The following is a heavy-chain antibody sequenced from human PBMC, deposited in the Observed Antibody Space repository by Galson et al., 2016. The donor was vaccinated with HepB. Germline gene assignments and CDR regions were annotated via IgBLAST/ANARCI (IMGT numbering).Heavy chain of an antibody. CDR3: ARGAEWLALWYFDY. J-gene: IGHJ4*02. V-gene: IGHV3-11*04. D-gene: IGHD6-19*01. CDR2: IDTDGASR. Sequence: SLRLSCAASGFTFNEYYMTWIRQAPGKGLEWVSYIDTDGASRYYADSVKGRFTISRDNAKNSLYLQMNSLRADDTAVYYCARGAEWLALWYFDYWGQGTLVTVSS. CDR1: GFTFNEYY.